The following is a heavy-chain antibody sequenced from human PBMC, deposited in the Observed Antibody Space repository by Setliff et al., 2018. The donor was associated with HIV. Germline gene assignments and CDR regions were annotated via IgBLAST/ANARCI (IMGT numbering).Heavy chain of an antibody. CDR1: RYTFTGYY. Sequence: GASVKVSCKASRYTFTGYYMHWVRQAPGQGLEWMGWINPNTGATSYAQKFQGRVSMTRDMSISTAYMELARLRSDDSAVYYCARIGPTAYHYHMDVWGKGTTVTVSS. J-gene: IGHJ6*03. CDR2: INPNTGAT. CDR3: ARIGPTAYHYHMDV. V-gene: IGHV1-2*02.